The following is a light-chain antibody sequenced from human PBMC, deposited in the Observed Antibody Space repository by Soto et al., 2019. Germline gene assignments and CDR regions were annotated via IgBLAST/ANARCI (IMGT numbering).Light chain of an antibody. J-gene: IGKJ2*01. CDR3: QQTYSTPHT. CDR1: QTITTY. CDR2: AAI. V-gene: IGKV1-39*01. Sequence: DIQMTQSPSSLSASVGDRVTITCRASQTITTYLKWYQHKPGKAPKLLIYAAISLQSGVPSRLSGSGSGTDFTLTISSQQPEDFATYYCQQTYSTPHTFGQGTKVEIK.